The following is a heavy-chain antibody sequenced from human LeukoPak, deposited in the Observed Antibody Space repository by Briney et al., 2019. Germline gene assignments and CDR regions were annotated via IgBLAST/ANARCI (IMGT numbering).Heavy chain of an antibody. CDR3: AKDLGYSYGIDY. CDR2: ISGSGGST. D-gene: IGHD5-18*01. J-gene: IGHJ4*02. CDR1: GFTFSNAW. Sequence: PGGSLRLSCAASGFTFSNAWMSWVRQAPGKGLEWVSAISGSGGSTYYADSVKGRFTISRDNSKNTLYLQMNSLRAEDTAVYYCAKDLGYSYGIDYWGQGTLVTVSS. V-gene: IGHV3-23*01.